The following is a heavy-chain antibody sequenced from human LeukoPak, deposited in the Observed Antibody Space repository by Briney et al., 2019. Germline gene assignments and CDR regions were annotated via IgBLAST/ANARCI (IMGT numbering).Heavy chain of an antibody. Sequence: SETLSLTCTVSGGSISSYYWSWIRQPPGKGLEWIGYIYYSGSTNYNPPLKSRVTISVDTSKNQFSLKLSSVTAADTAVYYCARGTTQHQIDYWGQGTLVTVSS. D-gene: IGHD4-11*01. CDR3: ARGTTQHQIDY. V-gene: IGHV4-59*01. CDR2: IYYSGST. J-gene: IGHJ4*02. CDR1: GGSISSYY.